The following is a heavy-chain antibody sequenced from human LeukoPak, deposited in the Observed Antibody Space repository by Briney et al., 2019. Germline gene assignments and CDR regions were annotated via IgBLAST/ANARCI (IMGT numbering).Heavy chain of an antibody. D-gene: IGHD2/OR15-2a*01. CDR1: GFTFSSYA. CDR2: ISYDGSNK. CDR3: ARSPTTLYYYFDY. J-gene: IGHJ4*02. Sequence: PGGSLRLSCAASGFTFSSYAMSWVRQAPGKGLEWVAVISYDGSNKYYADSVKGRFTISRDNSKNTLYLQMNSLRAEDTAVYYCARSPTTLYYYFDYWGQGTLVTVSS. V-gene: IGHV3-30-3*01.